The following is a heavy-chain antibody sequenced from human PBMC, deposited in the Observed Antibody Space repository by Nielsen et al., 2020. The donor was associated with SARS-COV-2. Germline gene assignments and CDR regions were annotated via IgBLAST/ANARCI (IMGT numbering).Heavy chain of an antibody. V-gene: IGHV3-30*18. CDR3: AKAGGKNAGGIIDY. CDR1: GFTFSNYG. D-gene: IGHD3-16*01. J-gene: IGHJ4*02. CDR2: MSYDGSDK. Sequence: GESLKISCAASGFTFSNYGMHWVHQTPGKGLDWVAVMSYDGSDKYCGDSVKGRFTISRDNSKNTLFLHMGRLRADDTALYYCAKAGGKNAGGIIDYWGPGTLVTVSS.